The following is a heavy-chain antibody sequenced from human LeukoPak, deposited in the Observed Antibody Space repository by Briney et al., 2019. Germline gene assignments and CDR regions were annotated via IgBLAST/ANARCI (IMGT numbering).Heavy chain of an antibody. CDR2: IKQDGGEK. CDR1: GFTFSSYW. D-gene: IGHD6-13*01. V-gene: IGHV3-7*01. J-gene: IGHJ4*02. CDR3: ARATAKQQLVSPLGY. Sequence: GGSLRLSCAASGFTFSSYWMSWVRQAPGKGLEWVANIKQDGGEKYSVDSVKGRFTISRDNAKNSLFLQMNSLRADDTAVYYCARATAKQQLVSPLGYWGQGTLVTVSS.